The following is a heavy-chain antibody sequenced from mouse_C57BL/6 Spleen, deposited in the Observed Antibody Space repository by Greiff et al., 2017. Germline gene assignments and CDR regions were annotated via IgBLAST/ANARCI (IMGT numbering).Heavy chain of an antibody. CDR3: TRPSATVVAPFDY. CDR2: IDPETGGT. Sequence: QVHVKQSGAELVRPGASVTLSCKASGYTFTDYEMHWVKQTPVHGLEWIGAIDPETGGTAYNQKFKGKAILTADKSSSTAYMELRSLTSDDSAVYYCTRPSATVVAPFDYWGQGTTLTVSS. CDR1: GYTFTDYE. D-gene: IGHD1-1*01. V-gene: IGHV1-15*01. J-gene: IGHJ2*01.